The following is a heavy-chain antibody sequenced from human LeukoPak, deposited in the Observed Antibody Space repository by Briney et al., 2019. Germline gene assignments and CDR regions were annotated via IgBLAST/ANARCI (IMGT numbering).Heavy chain of an antibody. Sequence: PGGSLRLSCAASGFTFSSYATHWVRQAPGKGLEHVPSITSDGGTTYYASSVRGRFTISRDNSKNMLYLQMGSLRDEDMSVYYCARDEAGYSSEWGQGTLVTVSS. CDR2: ITSDGGTT. CDR3: ARDEAGYSSE. J-gene: IGHJ1*01. D-gene: IGHD6-19*01. CDR1: GFTFSSYA. V-gene: IGHV3-64*01.